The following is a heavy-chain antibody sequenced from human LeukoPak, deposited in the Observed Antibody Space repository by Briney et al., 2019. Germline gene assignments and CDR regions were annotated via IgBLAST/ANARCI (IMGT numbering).Heavy chain of an antibody. Sequence: SETLSLTCAVYGGSFSGYYWSRIRQPPGKGLEWIGEINHSGSTNYNPSLKSRVTISVDTSKNQFSLKLSSVTAADTAVYYCARGRDDFWSGYRYNWFDPWGQGTLVTVSS. CDR1: GGSFSGYY. J-gene: IGHJ5*02. V-gene: IGHV4-34*01. CDR2: INHSGST. D-gene: IGHD3-3*01. CDR3: ARGRDDFWSGYRYNWFDP.